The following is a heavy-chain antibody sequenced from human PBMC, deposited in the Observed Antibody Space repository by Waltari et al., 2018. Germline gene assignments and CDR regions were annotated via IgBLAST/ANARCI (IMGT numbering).Heavy chain of an antibody. Sequence: EVQLVESGGGLVQPGGSLKLSCTASGFTFSNYEMNWVRLAPGKGLEWISYISSGGSTIYYADSVKGRFTISRDNAKNSLYLQMNSLRAEDTAVYYCARGVTSYYYGSGNWFDPCGQGTLVTVSS. J-gene: IGHJ5*02. V-gene: IGHV3-48*03. CDR1: GFTFSNYE. CDR3: ARGVTSYYYGSGNWFDP. CDR2: ISSGGSTI. D-gene: IGHD3-10*01.